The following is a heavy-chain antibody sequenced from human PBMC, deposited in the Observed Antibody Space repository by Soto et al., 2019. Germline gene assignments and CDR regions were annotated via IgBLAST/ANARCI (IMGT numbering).Heavy chain of an antibody. CDR2: IYYSGST. Sequence: PSETLSLTCTVSGGSISSSSYYWGWIRQPPGEGLEWIGSIYYSGSTYYNPSLKSRVTISVDTSKNQFSLRLSSVTAADTAVYYCARAGGGIAAAEFDYWGQGTLVTVSS. D-gene: IGHD6-13*01. J-gene: IGHJ4*02. V-gene: IGHV4-39*07. CDR3: ARAGGGIAAAEFDY. CDR1: GGSISSSSYY.